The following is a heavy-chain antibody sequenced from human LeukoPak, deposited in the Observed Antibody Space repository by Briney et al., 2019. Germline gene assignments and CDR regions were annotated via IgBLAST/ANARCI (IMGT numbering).Heavy chain of an antibody. V-gene: IGHV4-4*07. CDR1: DGSISNYF. D-gene: IGHD1-7*01. CDR3: ARGTRASRYFDL. CDR2: IHASGST. J-gene: IGHJ2*01. Sequence: SETLSLTCTVSDGSISNYFWSWIRQPAGKGLEWIGRIHASGSTNYNPSLKTRVAMSLDTSKNHSSLNLTSVTAADTAVYYCARGTRASRYFDLWGRGTPVTVSS.